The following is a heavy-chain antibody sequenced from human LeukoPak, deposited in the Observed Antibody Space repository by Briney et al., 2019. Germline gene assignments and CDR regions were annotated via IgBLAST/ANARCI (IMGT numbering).Heavy chain of an antibody. Sequence: GASVKVSCKASGYTFTTYAMNWVRQAPGQGLEWMGIINPSGGSTSYAQKFQGRVTMTRDMSTSTVYMELSSLRSEDTAVYYCARDADCSGGSCYPNVNYMDVWGKGTTVTVSS. V-gene: IGHV1-46*01. D-gene: IGHD2-15*01. CDR2: INPSGGST. J-gene: IGHJ6*03. CDR3: ARDADCSGGSCYPNVNYMDV. CDR1: GYTFTTYA.